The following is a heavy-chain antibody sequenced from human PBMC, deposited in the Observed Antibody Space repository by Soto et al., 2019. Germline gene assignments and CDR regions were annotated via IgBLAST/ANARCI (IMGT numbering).Heavy chain of an antibody. CDR1: GYSIASGYH. CDR2: IYHAGSV. CDR3: ARTFDYYGMDV. Sequence: SETLSLTCAVSGYSIASGYHWAWIRQPPGKGLEWIGSIYHAGSVYYNPSLNSRVAMSLDTSDNHFSLKLTSVTAADTAVYYCARTFDYYGMDVWGQGTTVTVSS. J-gene: IGHJ6*02. V-gene: IGHV4-38-2*01.